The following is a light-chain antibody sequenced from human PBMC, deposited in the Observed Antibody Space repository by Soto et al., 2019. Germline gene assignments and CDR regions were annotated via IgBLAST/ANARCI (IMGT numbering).Light chain of an antibody. Sequence: DIQMTQSPSTLSASVGDRVTITCRASPSISSWLAWYQQKPGKAPKLLIYKASSLESGVPSRFSGSGSGTEFTLTIRSLQPDDFATYYCQQYNSSPWTFGQGTKVEIK. CDR3: QQYNSSPWT. CDR2: KAS. CDR1: PSISSW. J-gene: IGKJ1*01. V-gene: IGKV1-5*03.